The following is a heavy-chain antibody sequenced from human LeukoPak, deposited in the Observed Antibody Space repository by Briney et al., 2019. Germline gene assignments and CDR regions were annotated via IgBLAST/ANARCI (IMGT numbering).Heavy chain of an antibody. V-gene: IGHV3-7*01. CDR1: GFTFSTYA. CDR3: AREEGIDGSGYYYVLGY. D-gene: IGHD3-22*01. CDR2: IKQDGSEK. Sequence: GGSLRLSCAASGFTFSTYAMSWVRQAPGKGLEWVANIKQDGSEKYYVDSVKGRFTISRDNAKNSLYLQMNSLRAEDTAVYYCAREEGIDGSGYYYVLGYWGQGTPVTVSS. J-gene: IGHJ4*02.